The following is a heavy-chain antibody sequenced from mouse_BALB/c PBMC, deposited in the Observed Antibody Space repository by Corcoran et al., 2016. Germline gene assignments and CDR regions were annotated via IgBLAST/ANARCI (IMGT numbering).Heavy chain of an antibody. CDR2: IYPGSGST. CDR1: GYTFPDYV. Sequence: QVQLQQSGPELVKPVASVTMSCKASGYTFPDYVISWVKQRTGQGLEWIGEIYPGSGSTYYNENFKGKATLTADKSSNTAYMQLSSLTSEDSAVYFCASPYYFDYWGQGTTLTVSS. V-gene: IGHV1-81*01. CDR3: ASPYYFDY. J-gene: IGHJ2*01.